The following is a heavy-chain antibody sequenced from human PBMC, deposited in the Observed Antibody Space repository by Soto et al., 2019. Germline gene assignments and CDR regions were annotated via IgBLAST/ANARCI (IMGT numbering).Heavy chain of an antibody. J-gene: IGHJ5*02. CDR2: ISYDGSNK. CDR1: GFTFSSYA. V-gene: IGHV3-30-3*01. CDR3: ARGRFRIDFWTGWFDP. Sequence: LRLSCAAAGFTFSSYAMHWVRQAPGKGLEWVAVISYDGSNKYYADSVKGRFTISRDNSKNTLYLQMNSLRAEDTAVYYCARGRFRIDFWTGWFDPWGQGTLVTVSS. D-gene: IGHD3-3*01.